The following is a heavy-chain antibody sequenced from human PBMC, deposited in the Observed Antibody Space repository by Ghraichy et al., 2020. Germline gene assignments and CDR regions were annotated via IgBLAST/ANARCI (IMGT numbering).Heavy chain of an antibody. J-gene: IGHJ5*02. D-gene: IGHD4-23*01. V-gene: IGHV3-48*03. CDR3: TRRPTLTPLA. Sequence: GGSLRLSCAASGFTLSSTEMTWVRQAPGKGLERVSYISRSATTIHYADSVKGRFIITRDDAQNSLYLQMNSLRVEDTAVYYCTRRPTLTPLAWGQGTPVTVSS. CDR1: GFTLSSTE. CDR2: ISRSATTI.